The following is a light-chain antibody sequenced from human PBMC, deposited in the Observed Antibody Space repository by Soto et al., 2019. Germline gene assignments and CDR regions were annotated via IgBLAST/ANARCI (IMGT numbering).Light chain of an antibody. J-gene: IGLJ1*01. CDR3: GSYTGSIYV. V-gene: IGLV2-14*01. CDR2: EVS. Sequence: QSALTQPASVSGSPGQSITISCTGTSSDVGGYKFVSWYQQHPGKAPKLIIYEVSNRPSGFSSRFSGSKSGNTDSLTISGLQAEDEADYYCGSYTGSIYVFGNGTKLTVL. CDR1: SSDVGGYKF.